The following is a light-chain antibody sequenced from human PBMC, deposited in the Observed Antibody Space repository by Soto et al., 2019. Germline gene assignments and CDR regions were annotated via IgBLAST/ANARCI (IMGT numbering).Light chain of an antibody. CDR2: GAS. Sequence: IVLTQSPGPLSLSPWERATLSCRASQSVASRNLAWYQQKSGQAPRLLIYGASSRAIHTPDRFSGSGSGTDFTLTISSLEPEDFAVYYCQQRSNWPPITFGQGTRLEIK. CDR3: QQRSNWPPIT. CDR1: QSVASRN. J-gene: IGKJ5*01. V-gene: IGKV3-11*01.